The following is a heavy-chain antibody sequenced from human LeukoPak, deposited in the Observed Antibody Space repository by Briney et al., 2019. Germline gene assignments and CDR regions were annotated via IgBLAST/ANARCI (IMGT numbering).Heavy chain of an antibody. D-gene: IGHD3-10*01. Sequence: GGSLRLSCAASGFTFSGSAMHWVRQASGKGLEWVGRIRSKANNYATAYAASVKGRFTISRDDLRNTAYLQMNSLKTEDTAVYYCARVVFGELSAFFDFWGQGMLVTVSS. CDR2: IRSKANNYAT. J-gene: IGHJ4*02. CDR3: ARVVFGELSAFFDF. V-gene: IGHV3-73*01. CDR1: GFTFSGSA.